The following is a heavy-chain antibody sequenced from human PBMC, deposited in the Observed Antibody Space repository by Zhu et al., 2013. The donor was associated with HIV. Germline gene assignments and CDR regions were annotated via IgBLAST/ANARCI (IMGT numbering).Heavy chain of an antibody. CDR1: GGTFSSYA. J-gene: IGHJ4*02. D-gene: IGHD3-22*01. Sequence: QVQLVQSATEVKRPGSSVKVSCKASGGTFSSYAISWVRQAPGQGLEWMGGIIPMFGTANYAQKFQGRVTITADESTSTAYMQLSSLRSEDTAVYYCARDHNSGYYSYFDYWGQGTLVTVSS. V-gene: IGHV1-69*01. CDR3: ARDHNSGYYSYFDY. CDR2: IIPMFGTA.